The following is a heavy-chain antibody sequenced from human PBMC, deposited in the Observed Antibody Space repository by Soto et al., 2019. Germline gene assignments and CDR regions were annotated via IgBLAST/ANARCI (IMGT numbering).Heavy chain of an antibody. J-gene: IGHJ6*02. CDR3: AKNGKGYYYGMDV. CDR1: GFTFSSYA. CDR2: ISGSGGST. V-gene: IGHV3-23*01. Sequence: GGSLRLSCAASGFTFSSYAMSWVRQAPGKGLEWVSAISGSGGSTYYTDSVKGRFTISRDNSKNTLYLRMNSLRAEDTAVYYCAKNGKGYYYGMDVWGQGTTVTVSS.